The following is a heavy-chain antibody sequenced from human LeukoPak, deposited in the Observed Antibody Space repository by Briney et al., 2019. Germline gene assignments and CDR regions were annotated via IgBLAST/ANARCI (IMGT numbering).Heavy chain of an antibody. J-gene: IGHJ4*02. CDR1: GFTFSSYG. CDR2: ISYAGSNK. Sequence: GGSLRLSCAASGFTFSSYGMHWVRQAPGKGLECVAVISYAGSNKYYADSVKGRFTISRDNSKNTLHLQMNSLRAEDTAVYYCAKDPELSRIQLWLGPTYFDYWGQGTLVTVSS. V-gene: IGHV3-30*18. D-gene: IGHD5-18*01. CDR3: AKDPELSRIQLWLGPTYFDY.